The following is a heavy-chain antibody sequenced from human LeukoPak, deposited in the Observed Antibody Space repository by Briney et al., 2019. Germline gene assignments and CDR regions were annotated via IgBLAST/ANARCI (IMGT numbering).Heavy chain of an antibody. D-gene: IGHD3-9*01. V-gene: IGHV4-31*03. CDR1: GGSIRGYY. CDR2: IFYTGST. J-gene: IGHJ6*02. Sequence: SETLSLTCTVSGGSIRGYYWSWIRQHPGKGLEWIGYIFYTGSTYYNPSLKSRVTISLDTSKNQFSLKVNSVTAADTAVYYCARDLVMTGPPDYYYGMDVWGQGTTVIVCS. CDR3: ARDLVMTGPPDYYYGMDV.